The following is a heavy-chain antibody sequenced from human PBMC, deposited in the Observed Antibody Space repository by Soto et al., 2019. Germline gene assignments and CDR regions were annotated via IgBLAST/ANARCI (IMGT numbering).Heavy chain of an antibody. CDR3: ARDGGSYYYYGMDV. CDR1: GFTFSSYG. J-gene: IGHJ6*02. D-gene: IGHD3-16*01. CDR2: IWYDGSNK. V-gene: IGHV3-33*01. Sequence: QVQLVESGGGVVQPGRSLRLSCAASGFTFSSYGMHWVRQAPGKGLEWVAVIWYDGSNKYYADSVKGRFTISRDNSKNTLYLQMNSLRAEDTAVYYCARDGGSYYYYGMDVWGQGTTVTVSS.